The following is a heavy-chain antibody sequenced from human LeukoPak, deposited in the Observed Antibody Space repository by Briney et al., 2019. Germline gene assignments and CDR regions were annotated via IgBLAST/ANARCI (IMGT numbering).Heavy chain of an antibody. V-gene: IGHV4-34*01. CDR3: ARGQWLDSY. Sequence: SETLSPTRAVYGGSFSDYYWSWIRQPPGKGLEWIGEINHSGSTNYNPSLKSRVTISVDTSKNQFSLKLSSVTAADTAVYYCARGQWLDSYWGQGTLVTVSS. CDR2: INHSGST. D-gene: IGHD6-19*01. CDR1: GGSFSDYY. J-gene: IGHJ4*02.